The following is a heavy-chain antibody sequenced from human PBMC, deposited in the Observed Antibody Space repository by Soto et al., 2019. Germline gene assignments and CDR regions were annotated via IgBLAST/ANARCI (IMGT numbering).Heavy chain of an antibody. CDR1: GFTVSSKY. Sequence: PGGSLRLSCAASGFTVSSKYMSWVRQAPGKGLEWVSLIQSGGPTYYADSVKGRFTILRDDSRNTLYLQMNSLSTEDTAVYYCTTGSYEGYWGQGTLVTVSS. V-gene: IGHV3-66*01. D-gene: IGHD3-16*01. CDR3: TTGSYEGY. CDR2: IQSGGPT. J-gene: IGHJ1*01.